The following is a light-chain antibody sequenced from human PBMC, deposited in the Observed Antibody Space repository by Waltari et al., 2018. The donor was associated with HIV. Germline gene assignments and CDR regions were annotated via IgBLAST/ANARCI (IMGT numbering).Light chain of an antibody. CDR3: QQYGSSRST. CDR2: GAS. Sequence: EIVLTQSPGTLSLSPGERDTLACRASQSVGSSYLAWYQQKPGQAPRLLIYGASSRATGIPDRFSGSGSGTDFTLTISGLEPEDFAVYYCQQYGSSRSTFGQGTRLEIK. J-gene: IGKJ5*01. V-gene: IGKV3-20*01. CDR1: QSVGSSY.